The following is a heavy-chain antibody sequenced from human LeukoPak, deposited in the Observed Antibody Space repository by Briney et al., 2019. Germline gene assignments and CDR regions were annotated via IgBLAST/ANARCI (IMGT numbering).Heavy chain of an antibody. D-gene: IGHD1-1*01. CDR3: GTSFSATKVIDY. Sequence: SVKVSCKVSGYTLTDVSMHWVRQAPGKGLDWMGTFDPEHGETIYAQKFQGRVTMTEDASTDTAYMELSSLRSEDTAVYYCGTSFSATKVIDYWGQGTLVTVSS. J-gene: IGHJ4*02. CDR1: GYTLTDVS. V-gene: IGHV1-24*01. CDR2: FDPEHGET.